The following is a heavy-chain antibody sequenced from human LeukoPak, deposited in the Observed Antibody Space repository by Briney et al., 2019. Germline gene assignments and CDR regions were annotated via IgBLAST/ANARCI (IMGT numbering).Heavy chain of an antibody. D-gene: IGHD5-12*01. J-gene: IGHJ3*02. Sequence: SETLSLTCTVSGGSISSSSYYWGWIRQPPGKGPEWIGSIYYSGSTYYNPSLKSRVTISVDTSKNQFSLKLSSVTAADTAVYYCARFGAVATIRYAFDIWGQGTMVTVSS. CDR3: ARFGAVATIRYAFDI. V-gene: IGHV4-39*07. CDR1: GGSISSSSYY. CDR2: IYYSGST.